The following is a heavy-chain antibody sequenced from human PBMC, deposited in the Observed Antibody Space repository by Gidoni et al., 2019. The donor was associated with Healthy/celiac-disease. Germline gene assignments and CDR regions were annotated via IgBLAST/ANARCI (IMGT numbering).Heavy chain of an antibody. CDR2: IKQDGSEK. Sequence: EVQLVESGGGLVQPGGSLRLSCAASGFTFSSYWMSWVRQAPGKGLEWVANIKQDGSEKYYVDSVKGRFTISRDNAKNSLYLQMNSLRAEDTAVYYCARGARIAVAGRRGSYYYGMDVWGQGTTVTVSS. CDR3: ARGARIAVAGRRGSYYYGMDV. J-gene: IGHJ6*02. CDR1: GFTFSSYW. D-gene: IGHD6-19*01. V-gene: IGHV3-7*01.